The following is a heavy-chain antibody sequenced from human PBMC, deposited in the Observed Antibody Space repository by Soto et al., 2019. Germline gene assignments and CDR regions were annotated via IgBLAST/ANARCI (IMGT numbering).Heavy chain of an antibody. D-gene: IGHD6-19*01. Sequence: EVQFVESGGGLIQPGGSLRLSCAASGFAVSSKSMTWVRQAPGKGLEWVSVIYGGGTTYYADSVKGRFTISRDTSKNTLYLQMNSLRAEDTAVYYCVQTTGWPGFDFWGQGTLVTVSS. J-gene: IGHJ4*02. CDR1: GFAVSSKS. CDR3: VQTTGWPGFDF. V-gene: IGHV3-53*01. CDR2: IYGGGTT.